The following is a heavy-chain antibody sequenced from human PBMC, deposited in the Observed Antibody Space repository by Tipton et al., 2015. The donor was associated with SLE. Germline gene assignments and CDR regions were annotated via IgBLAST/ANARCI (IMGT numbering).Heavy chain of an antibody. V-gene: IGHV3-23*01. CDR1: GFTFSSYA. CDR3: ALGGTSGDY. J-gene: IGHJ4*02. Sequence: GSLRLSCAASGFTFSSYAMSWVRQAPGKGLEWVSAISGSGGSTYYADSVKGRFTISRDNSKNTLYLQMNSLRAEDPAVYFCALGGTSGDYWGKGTLVTVSS. CDR2: ISGSGGST. D-gene: IGHD3-16*01.